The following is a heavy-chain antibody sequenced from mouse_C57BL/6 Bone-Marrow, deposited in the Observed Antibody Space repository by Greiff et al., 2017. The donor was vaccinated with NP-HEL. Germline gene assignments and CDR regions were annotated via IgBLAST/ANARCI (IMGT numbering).Heavy chain of an antibody. V-gene: IGHV1-19*01. Sequence: EVQLQESGPVLVKPGASVKMSCKASGYTFTDYYMNWVKQSHGKSLEWIGVINPYNGGTSYNQKFKGKATLTVDKSSSTAYMELNSLTSEDSAVYYCARGSHYFDYWGQGTTLTVSS. CDR3: ARGSHYFDY. CDR2: INPYNGGT. J-gene: IGHJ2*01. CDR1: GYTFTDYY.